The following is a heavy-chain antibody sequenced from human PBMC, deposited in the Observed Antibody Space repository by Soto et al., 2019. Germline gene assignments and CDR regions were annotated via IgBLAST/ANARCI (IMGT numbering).Heavy chain of an antibody. V-gene: IGHV4-61*01. Sequence: SETLSLTCTVSGGSVSSGSYYWSWIRQPPGKGLEWIGYIYYSGSTNYNPSLKSRVTISVDTSKNQFSLKLSSVTAADTAVYYCARAPGGQLWLRHDAFEIRGQGTMVTVSS. CDR2: IYYSGST. D-gene: IGHD5-18*01. CDR3: ARAPGGQLWLRHDAFEI. J-gene: IGHJ3*02. CDR1: GGSVSSGSYY.